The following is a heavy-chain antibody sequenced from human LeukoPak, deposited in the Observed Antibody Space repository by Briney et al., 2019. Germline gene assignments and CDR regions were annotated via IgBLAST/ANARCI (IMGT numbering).Heavy chain of an antibody. J-gene: IGHJ4*02. CDR2: IYSGGST. D-gene: IGHD1-14*01. CDR1: GFTFSSYG. V-gene: IGHV3-66*01. CDR3: ARYNKGDYFDY. Sequence: GGSLRLSCAASGFTFSSYGMSWVRQAPGKGLEWVSVIYSGGSTYYADSVKGRFTVSRDNSKNTLYLQMNSLRAEDTAVYYCARYNKGDYFDYWGQGTLVTVSS.